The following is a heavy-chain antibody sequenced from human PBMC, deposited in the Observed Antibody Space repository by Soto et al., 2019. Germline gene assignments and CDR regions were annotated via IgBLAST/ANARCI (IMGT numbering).Heavy chain of an antibody. CDR2: ISGSGGST. J-gene: IGHJ4*02. D-gene: IGHD3-10*01. CDR3: AKDRGWLPDFDY. CDR1: GFTFSSYA. V-gene: IGHV3-23*01. Sequence: PGRSLRLSCAASGFTFSSYAMSWVRQAPGKGLEWVSAISGSGGSTYYADSVKGRFTISRDNSKNTLYLQMNSLRAEDTAVYYCAKDRGWLPDFDYLGQGTLVTVSS.